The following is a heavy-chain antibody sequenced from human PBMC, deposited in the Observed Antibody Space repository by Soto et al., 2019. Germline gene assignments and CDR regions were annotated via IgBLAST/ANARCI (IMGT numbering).Heavy chain of an antibody. CDR3: AGDSSSWYYFDY. D-gene: IGHD6-13*01. V-gene: IGHV6-1*01. J-gene: IGHJ4*02. CDR2: TYYRSKWYY. CDR1: GDSVSSKSAG. Sequence: PSQTLSLTCAISGDSVSSKSAGWNWIRQSPSRGLEWLGRTYYRSKWYYEYAVSVESRISINPDTSKNQFSLQLNSVTPEDTAMYYCAGDSSSWYYFDYWGKGTLVTVSS.